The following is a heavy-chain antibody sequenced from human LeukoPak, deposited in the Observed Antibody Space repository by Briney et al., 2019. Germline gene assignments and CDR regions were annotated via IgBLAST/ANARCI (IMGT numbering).Heavy chain of an antibody. CDR2: IYYGGAT. V-gene: IGHV4-59*08. CDR3: AKYGNSGWVIDN. Sequence: SETLSLTCTVSGGSINDYYWNWIRQPPGKGLEWIGYIYYGGATNYNPSLKSRVTISVDTSKNQFSLKLSSVTAADTAVYFCAKYGNSGWVIDNWGQGTLVTVSS. D-gene: IGHD6-19*01. J-gene: IGHJ4*02. CDR1: GGSINDYY.